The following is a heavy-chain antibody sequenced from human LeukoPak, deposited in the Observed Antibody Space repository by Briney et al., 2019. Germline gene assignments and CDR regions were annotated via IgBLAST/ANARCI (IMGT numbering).Heavy chain of an antibody. D-gene: IGHD3-22*01. Sequence: GGSLRLSCAASGFTVSSDHMNWARQAPGKGLEWVSVIYSGGSTYYADSVKGRFTISRHDSQNTLYLQMNSLRADDTAVYYCVYFDAIMATGDYWGQGTLVTVSS. V-gene: IGHV3-53*04. J-gene: IGHJ4*02. CDR3: VYFDAIMATGDY. CDR2: IYSGGST. CDR1: GFTVSSDH.